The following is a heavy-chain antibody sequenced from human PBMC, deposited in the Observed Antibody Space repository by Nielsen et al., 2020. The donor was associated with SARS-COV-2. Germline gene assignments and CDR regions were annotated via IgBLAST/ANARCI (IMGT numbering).Heavy chain of an antibody. CDR2: ISAYNGNT. Sequence: ASVKVSCKASGYTFTSYGISWVRQAPGQGLEWMGWISAYNGNTNYAQKLQGRVTMTTDTSTSTAYMELSSLRSEDTAVYYCARAEVAATLYYYYGMDVWGQGTTVTVSS. CDR3: ARAEVAATLYYYYGMDV. D-gene: IGHD2-15*01. V-gene: IGHV1-18*01. CDR1: GYTFTSYG. J-gene: IGHJ6*02.